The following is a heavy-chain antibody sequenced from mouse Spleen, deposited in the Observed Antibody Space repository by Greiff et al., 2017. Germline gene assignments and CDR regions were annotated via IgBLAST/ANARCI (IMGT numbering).Heavy chain of an antibody. Sequence: VKLQQPGAELVMPGASVKLSCKASGYTFTSYWMHWVKQRPGQGLEWIGEIDPSDSYTNYNQKFKGKATLTVDKSSSTAYMQLSSLTSEDSAVYYCARSGGIWYFDVWGAGTTVTVSS. CDR1: GYTFTSYW. V-gene: IGHV1-69*01. CDR2: IDPSDSYT. J-gene: IGHJ1*01. CDR3: ARSGGIWYFDV. D-gene: IGHD3-1*01.